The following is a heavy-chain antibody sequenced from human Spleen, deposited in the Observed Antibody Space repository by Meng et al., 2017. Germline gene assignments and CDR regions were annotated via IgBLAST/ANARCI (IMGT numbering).Heavy chain of an antibody. CDR2: IGHSGFT. D-gene: IGHD6-19*01. V-gene: IGHV4-39*01. Sequence: QPQLQGSGPGLVRPSEALSLTCSVSGGSISTSGYYWGWIRQPPGKGLEWIGSIGHSGFTYYTPSLKSRVTVSIDTSRNQFSLWLTSVTAADTAVYYCVRSSGWVKTGFDPWGQGTLVTVSS. CDR3: VRSSGWVKTGFDP. J-gene: IGHJ5*02. CDR1: GGSISTSGYY.